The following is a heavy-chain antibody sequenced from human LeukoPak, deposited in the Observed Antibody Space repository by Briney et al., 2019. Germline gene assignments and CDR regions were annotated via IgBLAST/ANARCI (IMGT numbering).Heavy chain of an antibody. D-gene: IGHD1-26*01. CDR2: IYYSGST. J-gene: IGHJ4*02. CDR3: ASDSGPWEQLGYFDY. CDR1: GGSISSYY. Sequence: LETLSLTCTVSGGSISSYYWSWIRQPPGKGLEWIGYIYYSGSTNYNPSLKSRVTISVDTSKNQFSLKLSSVTAADTAVYYCASDSGPWEQLGYFDYWGQGTLVTVSS. V-gene: IGHV4-59*01.